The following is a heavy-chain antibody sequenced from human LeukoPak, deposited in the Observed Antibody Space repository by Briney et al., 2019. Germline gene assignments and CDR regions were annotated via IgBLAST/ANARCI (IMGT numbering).Heavy chain of an antibody. Sequence: ASVKVSCKASGYTFTVYYMHWVRQAPGQGLEWVGWINPNSGGTNYAQKFQGRVTMTRDTSISTAYMELSRLRSDDTAVYYCARALIVAAGPDFDYWGQGTLVTVSS. CDR3: ARALIVAAGPDFDY. V-gene: IGHV1-2*02. J-gene: IGHJ4*02. D-gene: IGHD6-13*01. CDR1: GYTFTVYY. CDR2: INPNSGGT.